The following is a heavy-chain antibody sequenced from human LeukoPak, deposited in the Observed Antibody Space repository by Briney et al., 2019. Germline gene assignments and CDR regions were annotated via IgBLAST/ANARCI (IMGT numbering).Heavy chain of an antibody. CDR2: ISYDGSNK. CDR1: GFTFSSYG. D-gene: IGHD3-10*01. CDR3: AKVAYGSGSYPDY. V-gene: IGHV3-30*18. Sequence: PGRSLRLSCAASGFTFSSYGMHWVRQAPGKGLEWVTVISYDGSNKYYADSVKGRFTISRDNSKNTLHLQMNSLRAEDTAVYYCAKVAYGSGSYPDYWGQGTLVTVSS. J-gene: IGHJ4*02.